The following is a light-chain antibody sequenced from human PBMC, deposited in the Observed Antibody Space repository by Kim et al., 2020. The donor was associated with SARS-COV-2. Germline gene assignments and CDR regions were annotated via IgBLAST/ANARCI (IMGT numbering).Light chain of an antibody. CDR1: TLGDKY. Sequence: SYELTQPPSVSVSPGQTASITCSGDTLGDKYACWYQQKPGQSPVLVIYQDSKRPSGTPERFSGSNSGNTATLTISGTQAMDEADYYCQAWDSSTGVFGGGTQLTVL. CDR3: QAWDSSTGV. J-gene: IGLJ3*02. V-gene: IGLV3-1*01. CDR2: QDS.